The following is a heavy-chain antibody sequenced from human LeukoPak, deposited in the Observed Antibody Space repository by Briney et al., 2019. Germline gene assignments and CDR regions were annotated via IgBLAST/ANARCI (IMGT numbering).Heavy chain of an antibody. D-gene: IGHD3-3*01. CDR1: GVSISSSSYY. CDR3: ARDSRREGDDFWSGYTDYYYYYYMDV. Sequence: SETLSLTCTVSGVSISSSSYYWGWIRQPPGKGLEWIGSIYYSGSTYYNPSLKSRVTISVDTSKNQFSLKLSSVTAADTAVYYCARDSRREGDDFWSGYTDYYYYYYMDVWGKGTTVTVSS. CDR2: IYYSGST. J-gene: IGHJ6*03. V-gene: IGHV4-39*07.